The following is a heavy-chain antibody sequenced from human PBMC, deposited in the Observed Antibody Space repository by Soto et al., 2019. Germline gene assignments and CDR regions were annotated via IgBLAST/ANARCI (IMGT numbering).Heavy chain of an antibody. J-gene: IGHJ4*02. CDR2: INSDGSST. CDR1: GFTFSSYW. CDR3: ARTKFNWNYPRNPSRIDY. Sequence: GGSLRLSCAASGFTFSSYWMHWVRQAPGKGLVWVSRINSDGSSTSYADSVKGRFTISRDNAKNTLYLQMNSLRAEDTAVYYCARTKFNWNYPRNPSRIDYWGQGTLVTVSS. V-gene: IGHV3-74*01. D-gene: IGHD1-7*01.